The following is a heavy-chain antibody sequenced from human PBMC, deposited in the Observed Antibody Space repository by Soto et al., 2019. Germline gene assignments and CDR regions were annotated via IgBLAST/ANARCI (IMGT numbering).Heavy chain of an antibody. CDR1: GGTITSGRSS. V-gene: IGHV4-30-2*06. J-gene: IGHJ5*02. Sequence: SETLSLTCSVSGGTITSGRSSWNWIRQSPGKGLEWIAYIYHSGSTYYNPSLKSRVTISVDRSENQFSLKLTSVTAADTAVYYCFRESVASGPNYFDTWGPGTLVTVSS. CDR3: FRESVASGPNYFDT. D-gene: IGHD6-6*01. CDR2: IYHSGST.